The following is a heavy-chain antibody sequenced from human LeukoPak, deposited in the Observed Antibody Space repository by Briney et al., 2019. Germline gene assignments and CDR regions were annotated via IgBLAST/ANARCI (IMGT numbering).Heavy chain of an antibody. V-gene: IGHV3-9*01. D-gene: IGHD4-17*01. J-gene: IGHJ4*02. Sequence: AGGSLRLSCAASGFTFDDYAMHWVRQAPGKGLEWVSGISWNSGSIGYADSAKGRFTISRDNAKNSLYLQMNSLRAEDTALYYCAKDMPLYGDYGAYYFDYWGQGTLVTVSS. CDR3: AKDMPLYGDYGAYYFDY. CDR2: ISWNSGSI. CDR1: GFTFDDYA.